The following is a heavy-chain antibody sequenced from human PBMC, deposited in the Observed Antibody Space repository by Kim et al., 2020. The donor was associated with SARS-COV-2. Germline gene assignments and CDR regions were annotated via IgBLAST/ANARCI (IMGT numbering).Heavy chain of an antibody. CDR3: AIEFYSNYAGGWFDP. J-gene: IGHJ5*02. Sequence: SETLSLTCAVYGGSFSGYYWSWIRQPPGKGLEWIGEINHSGSTNYNPSLKSRVTISVDTSKNQFSLKLSSVTAADTAVYYCAIEFYSNYAGGWFDPWGQG. V-gene: IGHV4-34*01. D-gene: IGHD4-4*01. CDR1: GGSFSGYY. CDR2: INHSGST.